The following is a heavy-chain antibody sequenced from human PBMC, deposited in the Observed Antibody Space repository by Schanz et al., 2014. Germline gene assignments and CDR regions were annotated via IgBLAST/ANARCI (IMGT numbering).Heavy chain of an antibody. CDR1: GFTFTNYA. V-gene: IGHV3-23*01. CDR2: ISGSGGST. CDR3: ARGDPVAGLDY. Sequence: EVQLLESGGGLVQPGGSLRLSCAASGFTFTNYAMTWVRQAPGKGLEWVSGISGSGGSTYDADSVKGRFTISRDNAKNSLYLQMNSLRAEDTGMYYCARGDPVAGLDYWGRGTLVTVSS. J-gene: IGHJ4*02.